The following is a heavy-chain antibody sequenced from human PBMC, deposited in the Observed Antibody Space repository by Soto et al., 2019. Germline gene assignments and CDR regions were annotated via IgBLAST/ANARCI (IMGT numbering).Heavy chain of an antibody. V-gene: IGHV3-23*01. J-gene: IGHJ6*02. CDR3: AKVGDSSGWYGGYYYYGMDV. CDR2: ISGSGGST. CDR1: AFTFSSYA. D-gene: IGHD6-19*01. Sequence: GESLRLSCAASAFTFSSYAMSLVRQAPGKGLEWVSAISGSGGSTYYAGSVKGRFTISRDNSKNTLYLQMNSLRAEDTAVYYCAKVGDSSGWYGGYYYYGMDVWGQGT.